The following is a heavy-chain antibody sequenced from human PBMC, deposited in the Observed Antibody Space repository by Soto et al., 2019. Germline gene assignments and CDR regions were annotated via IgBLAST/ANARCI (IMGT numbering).Heavy chain of an antibody. J-gene: IGHJ6*02. V-gene: IGHV3-33*01. CDR1: GFTFSSYG. CDR2: IWYDGTKK. Sequence: QVQVVESGGGVVQPGRSLRLSCAASGFTFSSYGMYWVRQAPGKGLECVAVIWYDGTKKYYAESVRGRFTISRDNSKNMLYLEMNSLRAEDTAVYYCVRDGGIVLDYALDVWGQGTTVTVSS. CDR3: VRDGGIVLDYALDV. D-gene: IGHD2-2*01.